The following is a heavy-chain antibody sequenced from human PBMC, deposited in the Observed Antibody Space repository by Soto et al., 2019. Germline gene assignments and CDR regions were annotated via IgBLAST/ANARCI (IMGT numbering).Heavy chain of an antibody. CDR1: GFSLSTSGVG. Sequence: GSGPTLVNPTQTLTLTYTFSGFSLSTSGVGVGWIRQPPGKALEWLALIYWDDDKRYSPSLKSRLTITKDTSKNQVVLTMTNMDPVDTATYYCAHAVTRIAVAGTYFDYWGQGTLVTVSS. J-gene: IGHJ4*02. CDR3: AHAVTRIAVAGTYFDY. CDR2: IYWDDDK. V-gene: IGHV2-5*02. D-gene: IGHD6-19*01.